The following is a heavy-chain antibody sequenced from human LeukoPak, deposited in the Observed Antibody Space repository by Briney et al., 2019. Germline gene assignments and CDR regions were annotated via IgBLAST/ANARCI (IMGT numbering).Heavy chain of an antibody. D-gene: IGHD2-15*01. V-gene: IGHV3-21*01. CDR1: GFTFNTYS. CDR3: ARGPYCNGGSCFFHDALDL. CDR2: ISTTSSRI. J-gene: IGHJ3*01. Sequence: SGGPLRLSCAASGFTFNTYSMNWVRQAPGEGLEWVSSISTTSSRIYYADSVQGRFAISRDNAKNSVYLQMDSLRVEDMGVYYCARGPYCNGGSCFFHDALDLWGQGTMVTVSS.